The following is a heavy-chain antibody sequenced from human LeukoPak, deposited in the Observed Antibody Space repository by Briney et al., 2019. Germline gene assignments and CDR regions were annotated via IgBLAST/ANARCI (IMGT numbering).Heavy chain of an antibody. J-gene: IGHJ4*02. CDR3: ASPVDDFGGNSPFDY. V-gene: IGHV3-30*04. Sequence: PGGSLRLSCAASGFTFSSYAMHWVRQAPGKGLEWVAVISYDGSNKYYADSVKGRFTISRDNSKNTLFLQINSLRAEDTAVYYCASPVDDFGGNSPFDYWGQGTLVTVSS. D-gene: IGHD4-23*01. CDR2: ISYDGSNK. CDR1: GFTFSSYA.